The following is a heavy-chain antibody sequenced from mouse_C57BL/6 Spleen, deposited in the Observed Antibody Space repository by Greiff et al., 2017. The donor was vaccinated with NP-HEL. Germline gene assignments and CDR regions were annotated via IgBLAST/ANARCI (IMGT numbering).Heavy chain of an antibody. Sequence: VKLQESGPELVKPGASVKISCKASGYAFSSSWMNWVKQRPGKGLEWIGRIYPGDGDTNYNGKFKGKATLTADKSSSTAYMQRSSLSSEDSAVYFCARGDWYFDVWGTGTTVTVSS. CDR3: ARGDWYFDV. V-gene: IGHV1-82*01. J-gene: IGHJ1*03. CDR1: GYAFSSSW. CDR2: IYPGDGDT.